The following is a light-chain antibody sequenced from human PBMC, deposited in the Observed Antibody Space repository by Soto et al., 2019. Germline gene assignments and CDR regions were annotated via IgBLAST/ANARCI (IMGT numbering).Light chain of an antibody. Sequence: DIVMTQSPATLSVALGERVTFSCRASQGVSRKLDWYQHKPGQAPSLLISGASTGSTGIPARFSGSGSGTEFTLTISSLQSEDCAIYYCQQYHTCTITFGGGTNVEIK. CDR1: QGVSRK. CDR2: GAS. CDR3: QQYHTCTIT. V-gene: IGKV3-15*01. J-gene: IGKJ4*01.